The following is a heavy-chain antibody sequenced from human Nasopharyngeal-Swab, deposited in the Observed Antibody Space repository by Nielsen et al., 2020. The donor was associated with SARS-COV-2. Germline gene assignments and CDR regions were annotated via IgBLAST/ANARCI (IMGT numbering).Heavy chain of an antibody. CDR1: GFTFDDYA. D-gene: IGHD3-10*01. CDR2: ISWNSGSI. V-gene: IGHV3-9*01. CDR3: SKDILPTAGSFDY. J-gene: IGHJ4*02. Sequence: SLKISCAASGFTFDDYAMHWVPQAPGKGLEWVSGISWNSGSIGYADSVKGRFTISRDNAKNSLYLQMNSLRAEDTALYYCSKDILPTAGSFDYWGQGTLVTVSS.